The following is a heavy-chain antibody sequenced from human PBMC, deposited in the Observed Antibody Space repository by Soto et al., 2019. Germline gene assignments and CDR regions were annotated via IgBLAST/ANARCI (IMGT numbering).Heavy chain of an antibody. CDR2: INHSGST. V-gene: IGHV4-34*01. Sequence: QVQLQQWGAGLLKPSETLSLTCAVYGGSFSGYSWTWIRQPPGTGLEWIGEINHSGSTNYNPSHKSRVTLSVDTSKNQFSLKLTSVTAADTAVYYCARDKITGLFDYWGQGTLVTVSS. J-gene: IGHJ4*02. CDR3: ARDKITGLFDY. CDR1: GGSFSGYS. D-gene: IGHD2-8*02.